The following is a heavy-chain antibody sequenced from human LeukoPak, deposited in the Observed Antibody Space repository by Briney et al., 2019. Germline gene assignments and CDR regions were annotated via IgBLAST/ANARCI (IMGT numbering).Heavy chain of an antibody. CDR3: AKGDIGYSSGWDIDY. CDR1: GFTFSSYW. CDR2: IKQDGSEK. Sequence: GGSLRLSCAASGFTFSSYWMSWVRQAPGKGLEWVANIKQDGSEKYYVDSVKGRFTISRDNAKNSLYLQMNSLRAEDTAVYYCAKGDIGYSSGWDIDYWGQGTLVTVSS. V-gene: IGHV3-7*03. J-gene: IGHJ4*02. D-gene: IGHD6-19*01.